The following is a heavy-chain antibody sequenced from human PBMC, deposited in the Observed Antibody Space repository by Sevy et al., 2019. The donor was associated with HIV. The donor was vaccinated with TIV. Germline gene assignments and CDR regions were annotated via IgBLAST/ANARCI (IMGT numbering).Heavy chain of an antibody. Sequence: GGSLRLSCAASGFTFSSYAMSWDRQAPGKGLEWVSSFTGSGTNTFYADSVKGRFTISRDNSKNTLYLQMNSLRAEDTAVYYCAKDSILVAGHFDYWGQGTLVTVSS. CDR3: AKDSILVAGHFDY. CDR2: FTGSGTNT. J-gene: IGHJ4*02. D-gene: IGHD6-19*01. V-gene: IGHV3-23*01. CDR1: GFTFSSYA.